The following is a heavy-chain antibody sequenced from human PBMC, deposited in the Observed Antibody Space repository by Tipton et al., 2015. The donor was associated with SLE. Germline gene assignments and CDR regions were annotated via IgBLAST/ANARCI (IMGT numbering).Heavy chain of an antibody. J-gene: IGHJ5*02. CDR1: GGSISGHY. CDR2: VFYSGTG. D-gene: IGHD2-21*01. CDR3: AKVRYCGGDCYPTPNYSSFYGSGSYETSWWFDP. Sequence: TLSLTCTVSGGSISGHYWSWIRRPPGKGLEWIGYVFYSGTGNSNPSLKSRVTISVDMSKNQFSLMLRSVTAADTAVYYCAKVRYCGGDCYPTPNYSSFYGSGSYETSWWFDPWGQGTLVTVSS. V-gene: IGHV4-59*11.